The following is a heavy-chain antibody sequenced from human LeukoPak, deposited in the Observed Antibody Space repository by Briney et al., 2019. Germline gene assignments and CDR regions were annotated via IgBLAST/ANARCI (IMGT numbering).Heavy chain of an antibody. CDR3: ARDRWELRYYYYGMDV. J-gene: IGHJ6*02. V-gene: IGHV3-53*04. D-gene: IGHD1-26*01. CDR2: IYSGGST. Sequence: GGSLRLSCAASGFTVSSNYMSWVRQAPGKWLEWVSVIYSGGSTYYADSVKGRFTISRHNSKNTLYLQMNSLRAEDTAVYYCARDRWELRYYYYGMDVWGQGTTVTVSS. CDR1: GFTVSSNY.